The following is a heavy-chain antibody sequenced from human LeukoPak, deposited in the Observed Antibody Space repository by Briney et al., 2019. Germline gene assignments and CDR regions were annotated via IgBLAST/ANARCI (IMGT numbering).Heavy chain of an antibody. J-gene: IGHJ4*02. D-gene: IGHD3-3*01. Sequence: GGSLRLSCAASGFTFSDYSMNWVRQAPGKGLEWVSSISSSSSYIYYADSVKGRFTISRDNAKNSLYLQMNSLRAEDTAVYYCAREGRFWSGYYDFWGQGTLVTVSS. CDR3: AREGRFWSGYYDF. CDR2: ISSSSSYI. V-gene: IGHV3-21*01. CDR1: GFTFSDYS.